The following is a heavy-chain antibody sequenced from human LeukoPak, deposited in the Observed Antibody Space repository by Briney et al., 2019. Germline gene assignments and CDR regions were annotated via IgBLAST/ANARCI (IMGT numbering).Heavy chain of an antibody. Sequence: PGGSLRLSCAASGFTFSSYSMNWVRQAPGKGLEWVSSISSSSSYIYYADSVKGRFTISRDNAKNSLYLQMNSLRAEDTALYYCAKSVDVLPRSLFDYWGQGTLVTVSS. CDR3: AKSVDVLPRSLFDY. J-gene: IGHJ4*02. D-gene: IGHD2-15*01. V-gene: IGHV3-21*04. CDR1: GFTFSSYS. CDR2: ISSSSSYI.